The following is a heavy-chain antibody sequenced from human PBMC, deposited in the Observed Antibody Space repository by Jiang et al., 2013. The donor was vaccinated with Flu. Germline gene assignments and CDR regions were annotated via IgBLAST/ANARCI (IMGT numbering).Heavy chain of an antibody. V-gene: IGHV6-1*01. CDR3: ALGYCSSTSCYQQTDAFDI. Sequence: SVSSNSAAWNWIRQSPSRGLEWLGRTYYRSKWYNDYAVSVKSRITINPDTSKNQFSLQLNSVTPEDTAVYYCALGYCSSTSCYQQTDAFDIWGQGTMVTVSS. CDR2: TYYRSKWYN. J-gene: IGHJ3*02. D-gene: IGHD2-2*01. CDR1: SVSSNSAA.